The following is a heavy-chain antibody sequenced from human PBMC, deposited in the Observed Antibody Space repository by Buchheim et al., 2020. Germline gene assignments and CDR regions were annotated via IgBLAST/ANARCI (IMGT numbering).Heavy chain of an antibody. CDR3: ARGMTTVTTGFSYFDY. CDR1: GFTFSDHY. Sequence: EVQLVESGGGLVQPGGSLRLSCAASGFTFSDHYMDWVRQAPGKGLEWVVRTRNKANSYTTEYAASVKGRFTISRDDSKNSLYLQMNSLKTEDTAVYYCARGMTTVTTGFSYFDYWGQGTL. D-gene: IGHD4-17*01. J-gene: IGHJ4*02. V-gene: IGHV3-72*01. CDR2: TRNKANSYTT.